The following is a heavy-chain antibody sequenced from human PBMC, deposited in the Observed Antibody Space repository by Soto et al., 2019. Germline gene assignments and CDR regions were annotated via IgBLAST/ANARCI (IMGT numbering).Heavy chain of an antibody. D-gene: IGHD3-3*01. CDR3: GRYPWSGPALSDY. J-gene: IGHJ4*02. CDR2: IRSSGNTI. CDR1: GFTFSSYS. Sequence: EVQLVESGGGLVQPGGSLRLSCAASGFTFSSYSMNWVRQAPGKGLEWVSSIRSSGNTIYYADFVKGRFTISRDNAKNSLDLQMNSLRYEDTAVYYCGRYPWSGPALSDYWGQGTLVTVSS. V-gene: IGHV3-48*02.